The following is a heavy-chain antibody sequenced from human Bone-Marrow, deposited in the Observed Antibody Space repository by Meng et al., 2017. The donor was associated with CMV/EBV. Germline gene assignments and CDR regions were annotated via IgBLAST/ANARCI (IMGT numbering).Heavy chain of an antibody. CDR3: ARDLAYSGSYGDGMDV. CDR1: GGSISSYY. CDR2: IYYSGST. D-gene: IGHD1-26*01. V-gene: IGHV4-59*01. Sequence: SETLSLTCTVSGGSISSYYWSWIRQPPGKGLEWIGYIYYSGSTDYNPSLKSRVTISVDTSKNQFSLKLSSVTAADTAVYFCARDLAYSGSYGDGMDVWGQGTTVTVSS. J-gene: IGHJ6*02.